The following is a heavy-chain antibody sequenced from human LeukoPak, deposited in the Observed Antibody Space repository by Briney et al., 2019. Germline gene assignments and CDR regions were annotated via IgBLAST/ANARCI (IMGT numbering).Heavy chain of an antibody. D-gene: IGHD3-22*01. J-gene: IGHJ1*01. CDR1: GFTFSDYY. Sequence: SLPLSSAASGFTFSDYYMSWIRQAPGKGLEWVSYISSSNSYTNYADSVKGRFYADSVKGRFTISRDNAKNSLYLQMNSLRAEDTAVYYCASLTYYFDSSGYYPGYFQHWGQGTLVTVSS. V-gene: IGHV3-11*03. CDR3: ASLTYYFDSSGYYPGYFQH. CDR2: ISSSNSYT.